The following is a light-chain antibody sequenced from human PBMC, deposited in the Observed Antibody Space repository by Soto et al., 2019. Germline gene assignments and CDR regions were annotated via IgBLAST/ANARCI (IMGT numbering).Light chain of an antibody. J-gene: IGKJ1*01. CDR2: GAS. V-gene: IGKV3-15*01. CDR1: QSISSL. CDR3: QQYNLWPRT. Sequence: EIVRTQSPATLSVSPGERATRSCRASQSISSLLAWYQQKPGQAPRLLIYGASDRTTGIPARFSGSGSGTDFNLTISSLQAEDFAVYDCQQYNLWPRTFGQGPKMKIE.